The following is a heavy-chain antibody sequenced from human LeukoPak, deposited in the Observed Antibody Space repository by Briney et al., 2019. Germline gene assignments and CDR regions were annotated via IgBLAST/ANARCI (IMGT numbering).Heavy chain of an antibody. CDR3: ARGEGYFDWLFQFDY. CDR1: GYTFTGYY. D-gene: IGHD3-9*01. J-gene: IGHJ4*02. Sequence: VASVKVSCKPSGYTFTGYYIHWVRQAPGQGLEWMGWINPNSGGTNYAQKFQGRVTMTRDTSISTAYMELSRLRSDDTAVYYCARGEGYFDWLFQFDYWGQGTLVTVSS. V-gene: IGHV1-2*02. CDR2: INPNSGGT.